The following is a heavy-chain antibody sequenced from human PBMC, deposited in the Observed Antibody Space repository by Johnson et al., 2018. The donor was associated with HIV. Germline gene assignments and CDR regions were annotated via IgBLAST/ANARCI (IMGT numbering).Heavy chain of an antibody. D-gene: IGHD6-13*01. Sequence: VPPVESGGGLVQPGGSLRLSCAASGFTFSTYAMNRVRQALGKGLEWVSGTSNGGGSTYFADSVKGRFTIHRDNSKNTLYLQMNSMRAEDTAVYYCAKETGNSSSWYINSPDDAFDIWGQGTMVTVSS. J-gene: IGHJ3*02. CDR1: GFTFSTYA. CDR3: AKETGNSSSWYINSPDDAFDI. V-gene: IGHV3-23*04. CDR2: TSNGGGST.